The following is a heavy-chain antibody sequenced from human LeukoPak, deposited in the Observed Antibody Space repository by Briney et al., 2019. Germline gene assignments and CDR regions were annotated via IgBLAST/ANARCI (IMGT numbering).Heavy chain of an antibody. Sequence: SETLSLTCTVSGGSISSYYWSWIRQPPGKGLEWIGYIYYSGSTNYNPSLKSRVTISVDTSKNQLSLKLSSVTAADTAVYYCATSLGAGYFQHWGQGTLVTVSS. J-gene: IGHJ1*01. D-gene: IGHD3-10*01. CDR2: IYYSGST. CDR1: GGSISSYY. CDR3: ATSLGAGYFQH. V-gene: IGHV4-59*08.